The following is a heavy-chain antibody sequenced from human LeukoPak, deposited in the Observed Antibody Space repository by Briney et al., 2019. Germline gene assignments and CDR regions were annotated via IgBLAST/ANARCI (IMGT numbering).Heavy chain of an antibody. V-gene: IGHV1-18*01. Sequence: ASVKVSCKASGGTFSSYAISWVRQAPGQGLEWMGWISAYNGNTNYAQKLQGRVTMTRDTSISTAYMELSRLRSDDTAVYYCARGGYSNPYYYYYMDVWGKGTTVTISS. D-gene: IGHD5-18*01. CDR2: ISAYNGNT. CDR3: ARGGYSNPYYYYYMDV. J-gene: IGHJ6*03. CDR1: GGTFSSYA.